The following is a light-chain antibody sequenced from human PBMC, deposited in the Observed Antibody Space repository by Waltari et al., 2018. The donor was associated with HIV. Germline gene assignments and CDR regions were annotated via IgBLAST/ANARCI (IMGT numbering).Light chain of an antibody. CDR3: QSADSSGLYWV. J-gene: IGLJ3*02. Sequence: SYELTQPPSVSVSPGQTASLTFGGAELAKAYVYWYQQKAGQAPLVIMCKDKERPPGIPDRFSGSNSGTTVTLTISPVQSEDEAHYYCQSADSSGLYWVFGGGTKLTVL. CDR1: ELAKAY. V-gene: IGLV3-25*03. CDR2: KDK.